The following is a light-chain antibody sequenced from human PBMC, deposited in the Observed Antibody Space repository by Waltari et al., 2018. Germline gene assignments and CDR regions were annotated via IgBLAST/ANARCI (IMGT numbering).Light chain of an antibody. CDR2: FTD. CDR1: RSNIGSNS. J-gene: IGLJ3*02. CDR3: ASWDASLNGWV. Sequence: QSVLTQPPSASGTPGQRVTISCSGGRSNIGSNSVNWFQQLPGTAPRLFIYFTDQRPSGFPGRFSGSKSGTSASLAISGLQSGDEADYYCASWDASLNGWVFGGGTKLTVL. V-gene: IGLV1-44*01.